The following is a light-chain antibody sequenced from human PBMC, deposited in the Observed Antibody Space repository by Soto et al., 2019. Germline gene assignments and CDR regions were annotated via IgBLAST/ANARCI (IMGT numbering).Light chain of an antibody. Sequence: DIVMSQSPDSLAVSLGERATINCKSSQSVLYSSINKNYLAWYQQKPGLPPKLLIYWASTRQSGVPDRFSGSGSGTDFTLSISSLQAEDVDVYYCQQYFRTPLTFGGGTKVEIK. CDR1: QSVLYSSINKNY. CDR3: QQYFRTPLT. V-gene: IGKV4-1*01. J-gene: IGKJ4*01. CDR2: WAS.